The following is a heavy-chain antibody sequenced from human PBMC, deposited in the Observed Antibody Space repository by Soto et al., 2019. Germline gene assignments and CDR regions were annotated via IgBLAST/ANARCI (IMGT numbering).Heavy chain of an antibody. V-gene: IGHV4-4*07. J-gene: IGHJ5*02. Sequence: PSETLSLTCAVSGVSVSDFFWAWIRRPAGKGLEWLGRTFISGKSNYNPSVESRVIMSVDMSKNQVSLLLRSTTAADTAVYYCARQARYSDLDAWGQGIPVTVSS. CDR1: GVSVSDFF. CDR2: TFISGKS. CDR3: ARQARYSDLDA. D-gene: IGHD5-18*01.